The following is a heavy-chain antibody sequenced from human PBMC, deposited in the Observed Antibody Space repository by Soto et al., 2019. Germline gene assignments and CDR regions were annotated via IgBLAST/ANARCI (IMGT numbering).Heavy chain of an antibody. Sequence: SETLSLTCTVSGGSVSSSDYYWGWIRQPPGEGLEWIGNIYYSGSTYYNPSLKSRVTISVDTSKNQFSLKLISVTAADTAVYYCARRKGGSANVDYWRQGTLVTVSS. CDR1: GGSVSSSDYY. D-gene: IGHD3-16*01. CDR2: IYYSGST. CDR3: ARRKGGSANVDY. J-gene: IGHJ4*02. V-gene: IGHV4-39*01.